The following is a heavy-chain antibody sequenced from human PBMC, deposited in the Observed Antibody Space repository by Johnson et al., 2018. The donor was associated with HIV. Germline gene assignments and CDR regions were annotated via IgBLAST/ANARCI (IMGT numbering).Heavy chain of an antibody. CDR3: AKAKYTGTYLDTFDI. D-gene: IGHD1/OR15-1a*01. V-gene: IGHV3-30*02. CDR2: IYYDGTNK. Sequence: QVQLVESGGGLVQPGGSLRLSCAASGFNFSNYAMHWVRQAPGKGLEWVSFIYYDGTNKYYADSVKGRFTISRDNSKNTLSLQMSSLRAEDTAVYFCAKAKYTGTYLDTFDIWGQGTVVTVSS. J-gene: IGHJ3*02. CDR1: GFNFSNYA.